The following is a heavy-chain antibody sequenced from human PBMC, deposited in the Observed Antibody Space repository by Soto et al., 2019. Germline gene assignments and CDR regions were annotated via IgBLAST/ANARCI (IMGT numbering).Heavy chain of an antibody. D-gene: IGHD2-21*02. CDR1: DGSISSYY. V-gene: IGHV4-59*01. Sequence: TVSLTCYVSDGSISSYYWSWIRQPPGKGLEWIGYVYNSWNTYYNPSLESRDTISVETSKNQISLKLRSVTAADTAVYYCTRPNQGDYAFDIWGQGTMVTVSS. J-gene: IGHJ3*02. CDR3: TRPNQGDYAFDI. CDR2: VYNSWNT.